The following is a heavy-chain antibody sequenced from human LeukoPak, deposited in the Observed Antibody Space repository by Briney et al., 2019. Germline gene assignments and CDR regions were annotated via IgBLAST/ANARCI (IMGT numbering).Heavy chain of an antibody. CDR2: IYHSVST. V-gene: IGHV4-38-2*01. Sequence: SETLSLTCAVSGYSISSGYYWGWIRQPPGKGLEWIGSIYHSVSTYYNPSLKSRVTISVATSKNQFSLKLSSVTAADTAVYYCARSVGYCSGGSCDEGYWGQGTLVTVSS. D-gene: IGHD2-15*01. CDR3: ARSVGYCSGGSCDEGY. J-gene: IGHJ4*02. CDR1: GYSISSGYY.